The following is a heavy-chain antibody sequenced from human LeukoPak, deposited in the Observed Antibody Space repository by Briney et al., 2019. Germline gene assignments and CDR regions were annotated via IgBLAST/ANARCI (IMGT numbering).Heavy chain of an antibody. CDR1: GYTFTTYD. CDR3: ARGLGYCSSTSCYNWFDP. CDR2: MNPNSGNT. Sequence: ASVKVSCKASGYTFTTYDINWVRQTTGQGLEWMGWMNPNSGNTGSAQKFQGRVTMTRNTSISTAYMELSSLRSEDTAVYYCARGLGYCSSTSCYNWFDPWGQGTLVTVSS. V-gene: IGHV1-8*01. J-gene: IGHJ5*02. D-gene: IGHD2-2*01.